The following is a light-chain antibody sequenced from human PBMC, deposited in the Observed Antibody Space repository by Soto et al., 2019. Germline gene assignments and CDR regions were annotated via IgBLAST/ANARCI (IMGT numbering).Light chain of an antibody. J-gene: IGKJ2*01. CDR1: QGINKF. Sequence: IQLTQSPSSLSESVGDRVTITCRASQGINKFLASYQQRPGKAPQLLVYGASTLQSGVPSRFSGSGSGTDFTLTIRSLQPEYFATYYCQQLTKVRFTFGQGTKLDLK. CDR2: GAS. CDR3: QQLTKVRFT. V-gene: IGKV1-9*01.